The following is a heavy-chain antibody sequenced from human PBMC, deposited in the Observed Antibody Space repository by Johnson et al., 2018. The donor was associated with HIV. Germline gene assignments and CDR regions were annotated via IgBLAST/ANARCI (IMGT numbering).Heavy chain of an antibody. V-gene: IGHV3-66*01. Sequence: EVQLVESGGGLVQPGGSLRLSCAASGFTVNSNYMSWVRQAPGTGLEWVSVIYSGGSTYYADSVKGRFTISRDNSKNTLYLQMNSLRAEDTAVYYCARDDIRDGKSFDIWGQGTMVTVSS. J-gene: IGHJ3*02. CDR1: GFTVNSNY. CDR2: IYSGGST. CDR3: ARDDIRDGKSFDI.